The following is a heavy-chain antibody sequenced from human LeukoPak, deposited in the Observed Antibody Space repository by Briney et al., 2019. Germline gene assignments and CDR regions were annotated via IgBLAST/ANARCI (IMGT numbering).Heavy chain of an antibody. Sequence: GASVKVSCKASGYTFTSYYMHWVRQAPGQGLEWMGIINPSGGSTSYAQKFQGRVTITRNTSISTAYMELSSLRSEDTAVYYCARGQGYSGYAFRYYYYMDVWGKGTTVTVSS. D-gene: IGHD5-12*01. CDR3: ARGQGYSGYAFRYYYYMDV. J-gene: IGHJ6*03. CDR1: GYTFTSYY. V-gene: IGHV1-46*01. CDR2: INPSGGST.